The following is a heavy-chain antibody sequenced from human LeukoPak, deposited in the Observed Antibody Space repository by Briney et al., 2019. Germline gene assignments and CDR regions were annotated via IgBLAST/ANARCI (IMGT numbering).Heavy chain of an antibody. V-gene: IGHV3-15*01. J-gene: IGHJ4*02. CDR3: TTDPGISTRGY. CDR1: GFTFINAW. D-gene: IGHD3-3*01. Sequence: GGSLRPSCAASGFTFINAWMNWVRQAPGKGLGWVGRIKTKTDGGTTVYAAPVKGRFTISRDDSKSTVYLQMNSLTIEDTAVYYCTTDPGISTRGYWGQGTLVTVSS. CDR2: IKTKTDGGTT.